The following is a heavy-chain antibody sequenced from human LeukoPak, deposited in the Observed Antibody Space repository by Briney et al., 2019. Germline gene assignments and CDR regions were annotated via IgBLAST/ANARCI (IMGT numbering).Heavy chain of an antibody. Sequence: ASVKVSCKASGYTFTSYAMHWVRQAPGQRLEWMGWINAGNGNTKYSRKFQGRVTITRDTSASTAYMELSSLRSEDTAVYYCASLSSTVVILGTGYFDYWGQGTLVTVSS. CDR1: GYTFTSYA. CDR3: ASLSSTVVILGTGYFDY. V-gene: IGHV1-3*01. CDR2: INAGNGNT. D-gene: IGHD4-23*01. J-gene: IGHJ4*02.